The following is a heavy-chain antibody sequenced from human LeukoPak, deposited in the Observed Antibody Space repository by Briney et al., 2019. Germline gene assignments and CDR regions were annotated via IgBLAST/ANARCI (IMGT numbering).Heavy chain of an antibody. CDR3: ASGFIAAAGPQIDY. Sequence: SETLSLTCTVSGGSIGSSSYYWGWIRQPPGKGLEWIGGIYYSGSTYYNPSLKSRVTISVDTSKNQFSLKLSSVTAADTAVYYCASGFIAAAGPQIDYWGQGTLVTVSS. V-gene: IGHV4-39*07. CDR1: GGSIGSSSYY. D-gene: IGHD6-13*01. J-gene: IGHJ4*02. CDR2: IYYSGST.